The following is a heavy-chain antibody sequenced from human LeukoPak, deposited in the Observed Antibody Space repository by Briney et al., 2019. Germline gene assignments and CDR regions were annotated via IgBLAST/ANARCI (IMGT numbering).Heavy chain of an antibody. CDR3: AKDYRYCTSTSCYGDDAFDI. D-gene: IGHD2-2*01. J-gene: IGHJ3*02. V-gene: IGHV3-23*01. Sequence: GGSLRLSCTASGFTFSSYAMTWVRQAPGKGLEWVSAISGSGVSTYYADSVKGRFTISRDNSKNTLYLQISSLRAEDTAVYYCAKDYRYCTSTSCYGDDAFDIWGQGTMVTVSS. CDR1: GFTFSSYA. CDR2: ISGSGVST.